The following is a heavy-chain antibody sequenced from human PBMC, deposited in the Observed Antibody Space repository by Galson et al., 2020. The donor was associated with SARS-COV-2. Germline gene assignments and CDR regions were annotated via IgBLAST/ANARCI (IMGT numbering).Heavy chain of an antibody. Sequence: GGSLRLSCAASGLTFINYEMNWVRQAPGKGLEWISYISDSGTNIYYADSVKGRFTISRDNAKNSVYLQMTSLRAEDTAVYYCASPYLAAASFFGAFDLWCRGTLVTVSS. CDR1: GLTFINYE. J-gene: IGHJ3*01. CDR2: ISDSGTNI. V-gene: IGHV3-48*03. CDR3: ASPYLAAASFFGAFDL. D-gene: IGHD6-13*01.